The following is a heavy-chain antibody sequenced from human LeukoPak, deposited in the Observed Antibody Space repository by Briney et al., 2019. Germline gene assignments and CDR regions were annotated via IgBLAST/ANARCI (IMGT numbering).Heavy chain of an antibody. D-gene: IGHD4-23*01. CDR1: GNSISTYY. Sequence: ASKTLSLTCTVSGNSISTYYWSWIRQPAGKGLEWIGRIYTSGSTNYNPSLKSRVTMSIDMSKSQFSLKLSSVTAADTAVYYCARLPTVVTRVAFDIWGQGTMVTVSS. CDR3: ARLPTVVTRVAFDI. V-gene: IGHV4-4*07. J-gene: IGHJ3*02. CDR2: IYTSGST.